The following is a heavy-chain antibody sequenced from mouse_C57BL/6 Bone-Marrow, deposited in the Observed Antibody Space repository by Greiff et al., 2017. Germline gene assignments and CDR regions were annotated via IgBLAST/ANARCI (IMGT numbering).Heavy chain of an antibody. CDR1: GYTFTSYW. J-gene: IGHJ3*01. CDR3: ARSYYSNPAWFAY. D-gene: IGHD2-5*01. Sequence: QVQLQQPGAELVKPGASVKLSCKASGYTFTSYWMQWVKQRPGQGLEWIGEIDPSDSYTNYNQKFKGKATLTVDTSSSTAYMQRSSLTSEDSAVYYCARSYYSNPAWFAYGGQGTLVTVSA. V-gene: IGHV1-50*01. CDR2: IDPSDSYT.